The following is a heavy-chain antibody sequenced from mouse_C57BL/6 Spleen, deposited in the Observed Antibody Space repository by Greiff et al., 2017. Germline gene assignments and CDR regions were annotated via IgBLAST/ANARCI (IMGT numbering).Heavy chain of an antibody. D-gene: IGHD1-1*01. V-gene: IGHV2-2*01. CDR2: IWSGGNT. J-gene: IGHJ2*01. CDR3: ARSTTVYFDY. CDR1: GFSLTSYG. Sequence: QVQLQQSGPGLVQPSQSLSITCTVSGFSLTSYGVHWVRQSPGKGLEWLGVIWSGGNTDYNAAFISRLSISKDNSKIQVFFKMNSLQADDTAIYYCARSTTVYFDYWGQGTTLTVSS.